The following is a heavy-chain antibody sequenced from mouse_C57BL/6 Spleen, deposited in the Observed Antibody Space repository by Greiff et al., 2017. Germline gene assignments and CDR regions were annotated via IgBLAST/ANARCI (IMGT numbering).Heavy chain of an antibody. CDR1: GFTFSDYG. V-gene: IGHV5-17*01. Sequence: EVQVVESGGGLVKPGGSLKLSCAASGFTFSDYGMHWVRQAPEKGLEWVAYISSGSSTIYYADTVKGRFTISRDNAKNTLFLQMTSLRSEDTAMYYCATSTVVAKNYAMDDWGQGTSVTVSS. J-gene: IGHJ4*01. CDR2: ISSGSSTI. D-gene: IGHD1-1*01. CDR3: ATSTVVAKNYAMDD.